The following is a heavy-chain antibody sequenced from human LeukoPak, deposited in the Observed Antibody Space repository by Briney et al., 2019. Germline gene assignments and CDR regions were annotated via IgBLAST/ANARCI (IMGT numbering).Heavy chain of an antibody. D-gene: IGHD3-22*01. J-gene: IGHJ4*02. CDR3: ARGSWLSYHFDY. CDR2: IYHSGST. CDR1: GGSISSGGYS. Sequence: PSETLSLTCAVSGGSISSGGYSWSWIRQPPGKGLEWVGYIYHSGSTYYNPSLKSRVTISVDRSKNQFSLKLSSVTAADTAVYYCARGSWLSYHFDYWGQGTLVTVSS. V-gene: IGHV4-30-2*01.